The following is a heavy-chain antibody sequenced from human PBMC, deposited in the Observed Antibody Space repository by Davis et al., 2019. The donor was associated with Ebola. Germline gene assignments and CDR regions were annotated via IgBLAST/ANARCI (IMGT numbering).Heavy chain of an antibody. V-gene: IGHV4-59*12. CDR3: ARERRYYYDSSGYYIMPYFDY. Sequence: MPSETLSLTCTVSGGSISSYYWSWIRQPPGKGLEWIGYIYYSGSTNYNPSLKSRVTISVDTSKNQFSLKLSSVTAADTAVYYCARERRYYYDSSGYYIMPYFDYWGQGTLVTVSS. J-gene: IGHJ4*02. D-gene: IGHD3-22*01. CDR1: GGSISSYY. CDR2: IYYSGST.